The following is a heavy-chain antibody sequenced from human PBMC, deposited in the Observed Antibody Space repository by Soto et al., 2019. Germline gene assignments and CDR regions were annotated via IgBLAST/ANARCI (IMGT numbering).Heavy chain of an antibody. CDR1: GGSFTNYY. V-gene: IGHV4-59*08. CDR2: IYNTGST. CDR3: ASRNYYGSGSYHYYFDY. Sequence: SETLSLTCTVSGGSFTNYYWSWIRQPPGRGLEWIGYIYNTGSTNYNPSLKSRVTISVDTSKNQFSLKLSSVTAADTAVYYCASRNYYGSGSYHYYFDYWGQGTLVTV. D-gene: IGHD3-10*01. J-gene: IGHJ4*02.